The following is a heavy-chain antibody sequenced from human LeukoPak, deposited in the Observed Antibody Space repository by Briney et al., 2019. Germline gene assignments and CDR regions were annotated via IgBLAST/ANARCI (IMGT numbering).Heavy chain of an antibody. J-gene: IGHJ4*02. V-gene: IGHV3-30*02. CDR1: GFTFSSYN. CDR3: AKDFGYGVDY. Sequence: GGSLRLSCAASGFTFSSYNMHWVRQPPGKGLEWVAFIRLDGNNKYYADSVKGRFTISRDNSKNTLFLQMNSLRAEDTAVHYCAKDFGYGVDYWGQGTLVTVSS. CDR2: IRLDGNNK. D-gene: IGHD5-12*01.